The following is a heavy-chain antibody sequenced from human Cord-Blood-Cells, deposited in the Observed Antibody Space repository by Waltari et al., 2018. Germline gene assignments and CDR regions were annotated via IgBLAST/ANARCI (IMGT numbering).Heavy chain of an antibody. Sequence: PSQTLSLTCTLSGGSISSGGYYSSWIRQHPGKGLEWIGYIYYSGSTYYNPSLKSPVTISVDTSKNQFSLKLSSVTAADTAVYYCASLYGDYWFDPWGQGTLVTVSS. J-gene: IGHJ5*02. V-gene: IGHV4-31*01. CDR2: IYYSGST. CDR1: GGSISSGGYY. D-gene: IGHD4-17*01. CDR3: ASLYGDYWFDP.